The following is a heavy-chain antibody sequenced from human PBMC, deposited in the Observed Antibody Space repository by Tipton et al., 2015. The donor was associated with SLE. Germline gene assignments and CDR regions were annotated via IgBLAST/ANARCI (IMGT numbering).Heavy chain of an antibody. CDR1: GGSISSSSYY. CDR3: AGQGDGHIVVVIAKSWFDP. D-gene: IGHD2-21*01. J-gene: IGHJ5*02. V-gene: IGHV4-39*07. CDR2: IYYSGST. Sequence: LRLSCTVSGGSISSSSYYWGWIRQPPGKGLEWIGSIYYSGSTYYNPSLKSRVTISVDTSKNQFSLKLSSVTAADTAVYYCAGQGDGHIVVVIAKSWFDPWGQGTLVTVSS.